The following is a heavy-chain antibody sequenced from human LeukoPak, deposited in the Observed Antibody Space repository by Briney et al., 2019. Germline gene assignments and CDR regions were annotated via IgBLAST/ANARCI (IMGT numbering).Heavy chain of an antibody. D-gene: IGHD2-15*01. Sequence: SETLSLTCTVSGGSISSSSYYWGWIRQPPGKGLEWIGSIYYSGSTYYNPSLKSRVTISVDTSKNQFSLKLSSVTAADTAVYYCARHPTLKPIDYWGQGTLVTVSS. J-gene: IGHJ4*02. CDR2: IYYSGST. CDR3: ARHPTLKPIDY. V-gene: IGHV4-39*01. CDR1: GGSISSSSYY.